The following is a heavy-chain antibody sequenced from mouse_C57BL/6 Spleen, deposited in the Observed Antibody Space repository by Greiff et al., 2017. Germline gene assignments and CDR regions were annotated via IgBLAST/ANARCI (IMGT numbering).Heavy chain of an antibody. V-gene: IGHV1-52*01. J-gene: IGHJ4*01. CDR2: IDPSDSET. D-gene: IGHD2-3*01. CDR3: ARIGFYDSLAMDY. Sequence: QVQLQQPGAELVRPGSSVKLSCKASGYTFTSYWMHWVKQRPIQGLEWIGNIDPSDSETHYNQKFKDKATLTVDKSSSTAYMQLSSLTSEDSVVYYCARIGFYDSLAMDYWGQGTSVTVSS. CDR1: GYTFTSYW.